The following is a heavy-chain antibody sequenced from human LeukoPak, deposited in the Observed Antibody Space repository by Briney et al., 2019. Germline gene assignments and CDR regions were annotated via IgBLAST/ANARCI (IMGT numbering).Heavy chain of an antibody. D-gene: IGHD3/OR15-3a*01. J-gene: IGHJ6*03. Sequence: SETLSLTCIVSGYSTSSDYCWGWIRQPPGKGLEWIGSISHRGSTYYNPSLKSRVAVSVDPSQNQVSLSLTSVTAADTAVYYCARVLAIFGLDTTDFYMDVWGKGTTVTVSS. CDR2: ISHRGST. CDR1: GYSTSSDYC. V-gene: IGHV4-38-2*02. CDR3: ARVLAIFGLDTTDFYMDV.